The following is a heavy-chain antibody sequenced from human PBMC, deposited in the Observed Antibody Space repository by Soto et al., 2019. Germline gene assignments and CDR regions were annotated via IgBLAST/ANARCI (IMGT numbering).Heavy chain of an antibody. CDR2: IDPSDSYT. Sequence: GESLKISCEGSGYRFTSYWISWVRQMPGKGLEWMGRIDPSDSYTNYSPSFQGHVTISADKSISTAYLQWSSLTAADTAVYYCARGYGRNFDYWGQGTLVTVSS. D-gene: IGHD5-18*01. V-gene: IGHV5-10-1*01. CDR3: ARGYGRNFDY. J-gene: IGHJ4*02. CDR1: GYRFTSYW.